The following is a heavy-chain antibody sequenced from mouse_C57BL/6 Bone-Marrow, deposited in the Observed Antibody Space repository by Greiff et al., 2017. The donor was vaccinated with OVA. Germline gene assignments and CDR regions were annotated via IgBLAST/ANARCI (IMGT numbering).Heavy chain of an antibody. V-gene: IGHV1-59*01. CDR2: IDPSDSYT. CDR3: ARHNYYGSSWYFDV. D-gene: IGHD1-1*01. Sequence: QVQLKQPGAELVRPGTSVKLSCKASGYTFTSYWMHWVKQRPGQGLEWIGVIDPSDSYTNYNQKFKGKATLTVDTSSSTAYMQLSSLTSEDSAVYYWARHNYYGSSWYFDVWGTGTTVTVSS. CDR1: GYTFTSYW. J-gene: IGHJ1*03.